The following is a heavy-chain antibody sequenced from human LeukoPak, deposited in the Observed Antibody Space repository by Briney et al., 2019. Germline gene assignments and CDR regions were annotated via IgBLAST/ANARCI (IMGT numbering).Heavy chain of an antibody. CDR2: ISAYDGNT. CDR3: ARVYYDSSGYYWDY. V-gene: IGHV1-18*01. CDR1: GYTFTSYG. J-gene: IGHJ4*02. Sequence: ASVKVSCKASGYTFTSYGISWLRQAPGHGLEWRGWISAYDGNTNYAQKLQGRVTMTTDTSTSTAYMELRSLRSDDTAVYYCARVYYDSSGYYWDYWGQGTLVTVSS. D-gene: IGHD3-22*01.